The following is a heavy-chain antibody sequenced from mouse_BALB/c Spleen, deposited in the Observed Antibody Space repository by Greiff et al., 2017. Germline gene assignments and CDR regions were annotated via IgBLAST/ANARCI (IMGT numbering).Heavy chain of an antibody. J-gene: IGHJ4*01. V-gene: IGHV7-3*02. D-gene: IGHD1-1*01. CDR1: GFTFTDYY. Sequence: EVKLEESGGGLVQPGGSLRLSCATSGFTFTDYYMSWVRQPPGKALEWLGFIRNKANGYTTEYSASVKGRFTISRDNSQSILYLQMNTLRAEDSATYYCARGRDYYGSSYNYAMDYWGQGTSVTVSS. CDR2: IRNKANGYTT. CDR3: ARGRDYYGSSYNYAMDY.